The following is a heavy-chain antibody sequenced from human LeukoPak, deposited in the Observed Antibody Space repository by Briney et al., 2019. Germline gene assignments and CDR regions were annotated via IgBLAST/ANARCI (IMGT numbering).Heavy chain of an antibody. D-gene: IGHD3-9*01. Sequence: SETLSLTCTVSGGSISSYYWSWIRQPPGKGLEWIGYIYYSGSTNYSPSLKSRVTISVDTSKNQFSLKLSSVTAADTAVYYCARENYDILTGPYYGMDVWGQGTTVTVSS. V-gene: IGHV4-59*01. CDR1: GGSISSYY. CDR3: ARENYDILTGPYYGMDV. CDR2: IYYSGST. J-gene: IGHJ6*02.